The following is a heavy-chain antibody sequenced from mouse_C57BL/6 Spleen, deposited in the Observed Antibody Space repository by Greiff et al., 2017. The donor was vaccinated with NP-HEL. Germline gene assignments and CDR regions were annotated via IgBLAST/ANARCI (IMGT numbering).Heavy chain of an antibody. CDR3: APGGDLLGAY. D-gene: IGHD2-1*01. V-gene: IGHV1-66*01. CDR2: IYPGSGNT. Sequence: QVQLQQSGPELVKPGASVKISCKASGYSFTSYYIHWVKQRPGQGLEWIGWIYPGSGNTKYNEKFKGKATLTADTSSSTAYMQLSSLTSEDSAVYYCAPGGDLLGAYWGQGTLVTVSA. J-gene: IGHJ3*01. CDR1: GYSFTSYY.